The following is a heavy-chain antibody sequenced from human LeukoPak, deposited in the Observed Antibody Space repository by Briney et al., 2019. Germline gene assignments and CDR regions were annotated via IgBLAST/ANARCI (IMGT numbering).Heavy chain of an antibody. CDR1: GFTFSDYY. J-gene: IGHJ3*02. D-gene: IGHD3-9*01. V-gene: IGHV3-11*01. Sequence: PGGSLRLSCAASGFTFSDYYMSWIRQAPGKGLEWVPYISSSGSTIYYAGSVKGRFTISRDNSKNSLYLQMNSLRTEDTALYYCAKDIPRPTYYDILTGYYNDDFYIWGQGTMVTVSS. CDR3: AKDIPRPTYYDILTGYYNDDFYI. CDR2: ISSSGSTI.